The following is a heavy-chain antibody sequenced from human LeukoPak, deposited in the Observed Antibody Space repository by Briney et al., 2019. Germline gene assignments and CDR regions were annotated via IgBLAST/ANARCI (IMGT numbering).Heavy chain of an antibody. V-gene: IGHV4-39*01. Sequence: SETLSLTCTVSGGYISSSSYYWGWLRQPPGKGLEWIGRIYHSGSTYYNPSLKSRVTIVVDTSKNEFSLKLISVNAADMPVYCWARRHPGTGWFDPWGQGTLVTVSS. CDR1: GGYISSSSYY. CDR2: IYHSGST. J-gene: IGHJ5*02. D-gene: IGHD6-13*01. CDR3: ARRHPGTGWFDP.